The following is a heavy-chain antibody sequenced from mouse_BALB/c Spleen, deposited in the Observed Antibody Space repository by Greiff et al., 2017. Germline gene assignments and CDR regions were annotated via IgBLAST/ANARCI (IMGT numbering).Heavy chain of an antibody. D-gene: IGHD2-1*01. CDR3: ARHEGYVNHSYWYFDV. CDR2: ISNGGGST. V-gene: IGHV5-12-2*01. Sequence: EVKVVESGGGLVQPGGSLKLSCAASGFTFSSYTMSWVRQTPEKRLEWVAYISNGGGSTYYPDTVKGRFTISRDNAKNTLYLQMSSLKSEDTAMYYCARHEGYVNHSYWYFDVWGAGTTVTVSS. J-gene: IGHJ1*01. CDR1: GFTFSSYT.